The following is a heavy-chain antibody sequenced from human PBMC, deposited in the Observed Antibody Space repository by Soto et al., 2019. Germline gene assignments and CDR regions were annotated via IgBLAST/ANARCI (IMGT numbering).Heavy chain of an antibody. D-gene: IGHD1-26*01. CDR1: GDSVSSNSAA. V-gene: IGHV6-1*01. Sequence: SQTLSLTCVISGDSVSSNSAAWNWIRQSPSRGLEWLGRTYYRSKWYNDYAVSVKSRITINPDTSKNQFSLKLSSVTAVDTAVYYCATKDNGKYFFDYWGQGTLVTVSS. J-gene: IGHJ4*02. CDR2: TYYRSKWYN. CDR3: ATKDNGKYFFDY.